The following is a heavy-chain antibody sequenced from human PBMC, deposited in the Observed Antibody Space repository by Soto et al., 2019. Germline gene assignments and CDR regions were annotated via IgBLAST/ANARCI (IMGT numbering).Heavy chain of an antibody. V-gene: IGHV3-30*18. D-gene: IGHD3-3*01. CDR2: ISYDGSNK. CDR3: AKDVLRFLEWLAFYGMDV. J-gene: IGHJ6*02. CDR1: GFTFSSYG. Sequence: QVQLVESGGGVVQPGRSLRLSCAASGFTFSSYGMHWVRQAPGKGLEWVAVISYDGSNKDYAASVKGRFTISRDNSKNTLYLQMNSMRAEDTAVYYCAKDVLRFLEWLAFYGMDVWGQGTTVTVSS.